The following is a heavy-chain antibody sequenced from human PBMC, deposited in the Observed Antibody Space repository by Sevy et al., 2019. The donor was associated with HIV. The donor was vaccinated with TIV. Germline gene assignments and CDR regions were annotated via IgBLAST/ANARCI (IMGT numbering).Heavy chain of an antibody. J-gene: IGHJ6*02. CDR3: ARTYCTNGVCYYYYGMDV. CDR1: GYTSTSYG. CDR2: INPKNGNT. Sequence: ASVKVSCKASGYTSTSYGITWVRQAPGQGLEWMGWINPKNGNTKYAQKFQGRLTMTTDTSTSTVYMELRSLRSDDTAIYYCARTYCTNGVCYYYYGMDVWGQGTTVTVSS. D-gene: IGHD2-8*01. V-gene: IGHV1-18*04.